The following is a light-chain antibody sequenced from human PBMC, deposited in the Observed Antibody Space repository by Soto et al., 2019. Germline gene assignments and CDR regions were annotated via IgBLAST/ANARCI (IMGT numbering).Light chain of an antibody. J-gene: IGKJ3*01. CDR3: QLYGGSPPRGT. CDR1: QSVNDNH. CDR2: GAS. Sequence: EVVLTQSPGTLSLSPGARATLSCRASQSVNDNHLAWYQQKGGQAPRLLIYGASTRATGVPERFSGSGFGTANRLIINTLEPEDFALYYCQLYGGSPPRGTVGPGTTVEI. V-gene: IGKV3-20*01.